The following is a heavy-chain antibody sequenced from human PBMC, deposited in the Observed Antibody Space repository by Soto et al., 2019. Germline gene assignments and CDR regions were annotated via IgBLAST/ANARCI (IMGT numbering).Heavy chain of an antibody. CDR3: TKGSYYYDSRGFMPDY. D-gene: IGHD3-22*01. CDR1: GFTFSSFA. Sequence: PGGSLRLSCAASGFTFSSFALSWVRQAPGKGLEWVSGISVYVGGTYYADSVKGRFTISRDNSKSRLYLQLNRLRAEDTAVYYCTKGSYYYDSRGFMPDYWGQGTLVTVSS. J-gene: IGHJ4*02. V-gene: IGHV3-23*01. CDR2: ISVYVGGT.